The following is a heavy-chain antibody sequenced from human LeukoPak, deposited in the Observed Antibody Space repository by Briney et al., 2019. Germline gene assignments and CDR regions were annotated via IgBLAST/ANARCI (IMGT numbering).Heavy chain of an antibody. CDR1: GFSFSDYT. CDR3: AKGGLNAFDI. Sequence: GGSLRLSCAASGFSFSDYTMDWVRQAPGKGLEWVSAITGSGGNTFYTDSVKGRFTISRDNSKNTVYLQMNSLRAEDTAIYYCAKGGLNAFDIWGQGTLVTVSA. D-gene: IGHD3-22*01. V-gene: IGHV3-23*01. J-gene: IGHJ3*02. CDR2: ITGSGGNT.